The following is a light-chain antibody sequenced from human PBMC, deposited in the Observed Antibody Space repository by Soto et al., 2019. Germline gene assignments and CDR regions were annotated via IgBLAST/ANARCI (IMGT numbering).Light chain of an antibody. Sequence: IVLTQSPATLSMSPGERATLSCRASQSVSSLLAWYQQKPRQAPRLLIYDTSTRATGIPARFSGSGSGTDFTLTISSLQSEDFAIYYCQQYNTWPYTFGQGTKLEIK. CDR2: DTS. V-gene: IGKV3-15*01. CDR3: QQYNTWPYT. J-gene: IGKJ2*01. CDR1: QSVSSL.